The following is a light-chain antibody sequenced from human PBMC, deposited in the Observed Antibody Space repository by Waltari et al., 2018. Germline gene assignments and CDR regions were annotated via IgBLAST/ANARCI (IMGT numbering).Light chain of an antibody. J-gene: IGKJ1*01. CDR1: QSLVHSDGNTY. V-gene: IGKV2-30*02. Sequence: DVVMTQSPLSLSVSLGQPASISCRSSQSLVHSDGNTYLNWFQQRPGQSPRRLIYKVSRRESGVPDRFSGSGSGTDFTLKISRVEADDFGFYYCMQTTHSPRTFGQGTKVEI. CDR2: KVS. CDR3: MQTTHSPRT.